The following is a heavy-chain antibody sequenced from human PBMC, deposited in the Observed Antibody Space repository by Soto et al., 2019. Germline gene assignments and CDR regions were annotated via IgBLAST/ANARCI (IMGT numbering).Heavy chain of an antibody. Sequence: SETRSLTCTVSGGSISSYYWSWIRQPPGKGLEWIGYIYYSGSTNYNPSLKSRVTISVDTSNNQFSLRLSSVTAADTAVYYCARVRYYYASGTFDYWGQGTLVTVSS. CDR1: GGSISSYY. J-gene: IGHJ4*02. V-gene: IGHV4-59*01. CDR3: ARVRYYYASGTFDY. CDR2: IYYSGST. D-gene: IGHD3-10*01.